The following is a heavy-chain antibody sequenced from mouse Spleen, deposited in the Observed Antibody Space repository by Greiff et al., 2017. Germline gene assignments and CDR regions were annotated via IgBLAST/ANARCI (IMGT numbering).Heavy chain of an antibody. CDR2: IDPSDSET. CDR3: ASLTGPYFDY. CDR1: GYTFTSYW. J-gene: IGHJ2*01. Sequence: QVQLQQSGAELVRPGSSVKLSCKASGYTFTSYWMHWVKQRPIQGLEWIGNIDPSDSETHYNQKFKDKATLTVDKSSSTAYMQLSSLTSEDSAVYYCASLTGPYFDYWGQGTTLTVSS. V-gene: IGHV1-52*01. D-gene: IGHD4-1*01.